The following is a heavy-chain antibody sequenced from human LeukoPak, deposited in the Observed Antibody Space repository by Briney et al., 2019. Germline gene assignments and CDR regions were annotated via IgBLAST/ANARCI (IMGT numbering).Heavy chain of an antibody. V-gene: IGHV4-59*01. CDR2: IYYSGST. J-gene: IGHJ6*02. Sequence: SETLSLTCTVSGGSISSYYWSWIWQPPGKGLEWIGYIYYSGSTNYNPSLKSRVNISVDTSKNQFSLKVSSVTAADTAVYYCARENDVTGNALDVWGQGTTVTVSS. D-gene: IGHD2-2*01. CDR3: ARENDVTGNALDV. CDR1: GGSISSYY.